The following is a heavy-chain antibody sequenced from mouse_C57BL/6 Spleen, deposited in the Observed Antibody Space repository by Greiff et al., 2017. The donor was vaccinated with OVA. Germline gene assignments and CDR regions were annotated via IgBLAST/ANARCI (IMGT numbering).Heavy chain of an antibody. V-gene: IGHV14-2*01. CDR2: IDPEDGET. D-gene: IGHD1-3*01. Sequence: LVESGAELVKPGASVKLSCTASGFNIKDYYMHWVKQRTEQGLEWIGRIDPEDGETKYAPKFQGKATITADTSSNTAYLQLSSLTSEDTAVYYCARKVEYYFDYWGQGTTLTVSS. CDR1: GFNIKDYY. J-gene: IGHJ2*01. CDR3: ARKVEYYFDY.